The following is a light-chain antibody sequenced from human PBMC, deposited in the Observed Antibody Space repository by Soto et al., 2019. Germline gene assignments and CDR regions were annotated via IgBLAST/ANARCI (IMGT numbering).Light chain of an antibody. J-gene: IGKJ1*01. Sequence: DIQMTQSPSTLSASVGARVTITCRASQTFGRWLAWFQQKPGKAPKLLIYEASNLESGVPSRFSGSGSGTEFTLTISSLQPDDFATYYCQQYNSYLWTFGQGTKVDI. CDR1: QTFGRW. CDR2: EAS. CDR3: QQYNSYLWT. V-gene: IGKV1-5*03.